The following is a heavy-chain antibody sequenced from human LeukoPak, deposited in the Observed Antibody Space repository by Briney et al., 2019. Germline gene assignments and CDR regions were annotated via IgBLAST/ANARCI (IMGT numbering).Heavy chain of an antibody. CDR1: GFTFSSHA. J-gene: IGHJ4*02. V-gene: IGHV3-23*01. D-gene: IGHD6-19*01. CDR3: AMNAGQWLVPFDH. CDR2: ISGSGGST. Sequence: PGGSLRLSCEASGFTFSSHAMNWVRQAPGKGLEWVSVISGSGGSTYYADSVKGRFTISRDNSKNTLYVLMNSLRAGDTAVYYCAMNAGQWLVPFDHWGQGTLVAVSS.